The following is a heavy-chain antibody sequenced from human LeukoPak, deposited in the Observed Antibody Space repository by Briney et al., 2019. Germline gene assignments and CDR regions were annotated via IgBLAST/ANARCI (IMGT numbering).Heavy chain of an antibody. CDR1: SGSISSNSYY. Sequence: PSETLSLTCTVSSGSISSNSYYWGWIRQPPGKGLEWIASFYFSGSTYYNPSLKSRVTIYVHTSKNQVSLNLNSVTAADTAVYFCARQSDYGFDYWGPGTLVTVSS. D-gene: IGHD4-17*01. CDR3: ARQSDYGFDY. V-gene: IGHV4-39*01. CDR2: FYFSGST. J-gene: IGHJ4*02.